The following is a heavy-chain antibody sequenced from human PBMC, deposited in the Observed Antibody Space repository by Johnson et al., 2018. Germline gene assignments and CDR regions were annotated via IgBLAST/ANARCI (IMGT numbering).Heavy chain of an antibody. D-gene: IGHD6-13*01. J-gene: IGHJ1*01. Sequence: EVQLVESGGGLVQPGGSLRLSCAASGFTFSSYWMHWVRQAPGKGLVWVSRINSDGSNKYYADSVKGRFTISRDNSKNTRDLQMNSLRAEDTAVYYCARDRPGIAAAGPAEYFQHWGQGTLVTVSS. CDR1: GFTFSSYW. CDR2: INSDGSNK. V-gene: IGHV3-74*02. CDR3: ARDRPGIAAAGPAEYFQH.